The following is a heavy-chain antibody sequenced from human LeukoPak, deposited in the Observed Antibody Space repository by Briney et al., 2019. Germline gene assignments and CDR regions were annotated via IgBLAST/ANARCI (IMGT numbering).Heavy chain of an antibody. CDR2: ISNSGSTI. D-gene: IGHD3-22*01. Sequence: GGSLGLSCTASGFTFSDYEMNWVRQGTGKGLERVAYISNSGSTINYADSVKGRFTISRDNAKKSLYLQMNSLRAEDTAVYYCVVVFDYWGQGTLVTVSS. J-gene: IGHJ4*02. CDR3: VVVFDY. V-gene: IGHV3-48*03. CDR1: GFTFSDYE.